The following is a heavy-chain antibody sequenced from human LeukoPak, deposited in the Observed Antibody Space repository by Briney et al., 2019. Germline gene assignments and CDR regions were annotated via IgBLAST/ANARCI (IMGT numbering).Heavy chain of an antibody. V-gene: IGHV1-18*01. Sequence: GASVKVSCKASGYTFTSYGISWVRQAPGQGLEWMGWISAYNGNTNYAQKLQGRVTMTTDTSTSTAYMELRSLRSDDTAVYYCARVCYDFWSAITPYSYLDVWGKGTTVTVSS. CDR1: GYTFTSYG. CDR3: ARVCYDFWSAITPYSYLDV. CDR2: ISAYNGNT. D-gene: IGHD3-3*01. J-gene: IGHJ6*03.